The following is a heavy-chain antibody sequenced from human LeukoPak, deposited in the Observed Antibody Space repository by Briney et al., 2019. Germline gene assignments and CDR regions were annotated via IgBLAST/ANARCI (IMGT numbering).Heavy chain of an antibody. CDR3: ARARGLRLGELSW. J-gene: IGHJ4*02. CDR1: GGSFSGYY. V-gene: IGHV4-34*01. CDR2: INHSGST. D-gene: IGHD3-16*02. Sequence: SETLSLTCAVYGGSFSGYYWSWIRQPPGKGLEWIGEINHSGSTNYNPSLKSRVTISVDTSKNQFSLKLSSVTAADTAVYYCARARGLRLGELSWWGQGTLVTVSS.